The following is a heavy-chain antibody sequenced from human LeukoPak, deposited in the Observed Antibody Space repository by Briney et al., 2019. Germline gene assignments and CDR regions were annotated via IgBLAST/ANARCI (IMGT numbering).Heavy chain of an antibody. D-gene: IGHD6-19*01. CDR3: ARSLAVAGDFDY. Sequence: SETLSLTCTVSGGSISSYYWSWIRQPPGKGLEWIGYIYHSGSTNYSPSLKSRVTISVDTSKNQFSLKLSSVTAADTAVYYCARSLAVAGDFDYWGQGTLVTVSS. CDR2: IYHSGST. J-gene: IGHJ4*02. V-gene: IGHV4-59*01. CDR1: GGSISSYY.